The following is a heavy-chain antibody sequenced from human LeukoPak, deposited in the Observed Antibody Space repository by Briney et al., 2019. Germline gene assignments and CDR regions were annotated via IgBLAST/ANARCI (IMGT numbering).Heavy chain of an antibody. CDR3: AREGLWGAARDAVDI. CDR2: ISISGTTI. J-gene: IGHJ3*02. CDR1: GFTFSSYT. V-gene: IGHV3-48*03. Sequence: GGSLRLSCAASGFTFSSYTMNWVRQAPGKGLEWVSYISISGTTIYYADSVKGRFTISRDNAKYSQYLQMNSLRVEDMAVYYCAREGLWGAARDAVDIWGQGTMVTVSS. D-gene: IGHD6-6*01.